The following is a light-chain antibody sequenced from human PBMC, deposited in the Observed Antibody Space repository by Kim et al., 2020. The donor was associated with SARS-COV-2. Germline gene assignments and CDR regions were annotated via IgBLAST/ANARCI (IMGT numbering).Light chain of an antibody. J-gene: IGLJ3*02. CDR3: YSAADNAWV. Sequence: SYELTQPSSVSVSPGQTARITCSGDVLAKKYARWFQQKPGQAPVLVIYKDSERHSGIPERFSGSSSGTTVTLTISGAQVEDEADYYCYSAADNAWV. CDR1: VLAKKY. CDR2: KDS. V-gene: IGLV3-27*01.